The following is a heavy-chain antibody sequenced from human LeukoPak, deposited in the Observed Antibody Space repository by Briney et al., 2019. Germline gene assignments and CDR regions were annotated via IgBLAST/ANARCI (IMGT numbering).Heavy chain of an antibody. J-gene: IGHJ4*02. D-gene: IGHD6-6*01. CDR1: GGSISSSNW. Sequence: SGTLSLTCAVSGGSISSSNWWSWVRQPPGKGLEWIGEIYHSGSTNYNPSLKSRVTISVDKSKNQFSLKLSSVTAADTAVYCCASGGSIAARLDFDYWGQGTLVTVSS. CDR3: ASGGSIAARLDFDY. V-gene: IGHV4-4*01. CDR2: IYHSGST.